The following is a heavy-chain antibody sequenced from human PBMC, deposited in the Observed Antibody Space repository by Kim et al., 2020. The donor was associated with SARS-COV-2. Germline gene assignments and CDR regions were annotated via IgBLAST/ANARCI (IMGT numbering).Heavy chain of an antibody. CDR3: ATDPTYSSRWYSNY. CDR1: GFTFDDYA. CDR2: ISGDGGNT. Sequence: GGSLRLSCAASGFTFDDYAVHWVRQAPGKGLEWVSLISGDGGNTYYTDSVKGRFTISRDNSKNSLYLQMNSLRTEDTALYYCATDPTYSSRWYSNYWGQGTLVTVSS. V-gene: IGHV3-43*02. J-gene: IGHJ4*02. D-gene: IGHD6-13*01.